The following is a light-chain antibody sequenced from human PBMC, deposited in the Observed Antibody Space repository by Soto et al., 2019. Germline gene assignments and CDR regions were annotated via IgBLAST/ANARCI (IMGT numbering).Light chain of an antibody. J-gene: IGLJ1*01. Sequence: QSVLTQPPSVSAAPGQKVTISCYGNSSNIGSNDVSWYQQLPGKATKLLIYENSQRPSGIPDRFSGSQSGTSATLGITGLQTGDEADYYCGTWDSSLIALFGTGTKVTVL. V-gene: IGLV1-51*02. CDR1: SSNIGSND. CDR2: ENS. CDR3: GTWDSSLIAL.